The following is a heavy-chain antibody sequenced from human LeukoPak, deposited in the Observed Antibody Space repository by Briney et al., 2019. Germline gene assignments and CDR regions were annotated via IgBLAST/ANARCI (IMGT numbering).Heavy chain of an antibody. V-gene: IGHV4-59*01. CDR1: GGSISSYY. CDR2: IYYSGST. Sequence: SETLSLTCTVSGGSISSYYWSWIRKPPGKGLEWIGYIYYSGSTNYNPSLKSRVTISMDTSKNQFSLRLSSVTAADTAVYYCARDQDYYGSGSFFYWGQGTLVTVSS. D-gene: IGHD3-10*01. J-gene: IGHJ4*02. CDR3: ARDQDYYGSGSFFY.